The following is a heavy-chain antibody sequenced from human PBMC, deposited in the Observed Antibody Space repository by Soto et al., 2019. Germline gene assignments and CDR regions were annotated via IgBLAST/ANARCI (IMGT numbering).Heavy chain of an antibody. V-gene: IGHV1-69*12. CDR1: GGTFSSYA. Sequence: QVQLVQSGAEVKKPGSSVKVSCKASGGTFSSYAISWVRQAPGQGLEGMGGISPIFGTANYAEKFQGRVTITADESTSTAYMELSSLRSEDTAVYYCAREAPYSSSPFGYWGQGTLVTVSS. J-gene: IGHJ4*02. CDR2: ISPIFGTA. CDR3: AREAPYSSSPFGY. D-gene: IGHD6-6*01.